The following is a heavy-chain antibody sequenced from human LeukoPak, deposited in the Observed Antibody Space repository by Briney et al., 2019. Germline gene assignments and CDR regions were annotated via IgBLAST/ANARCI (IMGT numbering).Heavy chain of an antibody. CDR1: SFTFSNYW. CDR2: INEDGSEK. D-gene: IGHD4-23*01. CDR3: AAERRGSSYYDGKKSFDD. Sequence: GGSLKLSCVASSFTFSNYWMSWLRQTPGRGPERVSNINEDGSEKHYADSVKGRFTITRDNAKNTLYLQINSLRAEDTAVYYCAAERRGSSYYDGKKSFDDWGQG. J-gene: IGHJ4*02. V-gene: IGHV3-7*01.